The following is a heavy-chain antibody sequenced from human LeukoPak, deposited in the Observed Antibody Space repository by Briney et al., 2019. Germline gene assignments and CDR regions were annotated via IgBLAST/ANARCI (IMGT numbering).Heavy chain of an antibody. J-gene: IGHJ4*02. CDR3: ARQPPGGPLDY. V-gene: IGHV4-39*07. CDR2: IYHSGST. CDR1: GGSISSTNSY. D-gene: IGHD4-23*01. Sequence: SETLSLTCTVPGGSISSTNSYWGWVRQPPGKGLEWIGEIYHSGSTNYNPSLKSRVTISVDKSKNQFSLKLSSVTAADTAVYYCARQPPGGPLDYWGQGTLVTVSS.